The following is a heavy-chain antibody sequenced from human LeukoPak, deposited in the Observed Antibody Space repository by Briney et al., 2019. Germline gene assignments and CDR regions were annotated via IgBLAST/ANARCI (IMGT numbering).Heavy chain of an antibody. D-gene: IGHD2-15*01. J-gene: IGHJ5*02. V-gene: IGHV4-31*03. CDR3: ARDGGGYCSGGSCYFWFDP. Sequence: SETLSLTYTVSGGSISSGGYYWSWIRQHPGKGLEWIGYIYYSGSTYYNPSLKSRLTISVDTSKNQFSLKLSSVTAADTAIYYCARDGGGYCSGGSCYFWFDPWGQGTLVTVSS. CDR2: IYYSGST. CDR1: GGSISSGGYY.